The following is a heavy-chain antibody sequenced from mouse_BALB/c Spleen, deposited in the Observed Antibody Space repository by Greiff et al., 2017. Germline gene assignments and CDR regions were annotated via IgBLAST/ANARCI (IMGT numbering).Heavy chain of an antibody. CDR1: GFTFSSYG. J-gene: IGHJ4*01. CDR2: ISSGGSYT. V-gene: IGHV5-6*01. CDR3: ARQYGNYEAMDY. D-gene: IGHD2-10*02. Sequence: EVNLVESGGDLVKPGGSLKLSCAASGFTFSSYGMSWVRQTPDKRLEWVATISSGGSYTYYPDSVKGRFTISRDNAKNTLYLQMSSLKSEDTAMYYCARQYGNYEAMDYWGQGTSVTVSS.